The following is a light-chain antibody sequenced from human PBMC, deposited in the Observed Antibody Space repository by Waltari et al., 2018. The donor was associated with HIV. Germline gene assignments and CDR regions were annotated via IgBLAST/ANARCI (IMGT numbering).Light chain of an antibody. CDR2: EVS. CDR1: SRDIGAYAS. Sequence: QSALTQPASVSGSPGQSITVSCTGTSRDIGAYASVSWYQQTPGTPPKLVIYEVSNRPSGISYRFSGSKSGNTASLTISGLQTEDEADYYCSSFTTSNSLLFGGGTKVTVL. V-gene: IGLV2-14*01. J-gene: IGLJ2*01. CDR3: SSFTTSNSLL.